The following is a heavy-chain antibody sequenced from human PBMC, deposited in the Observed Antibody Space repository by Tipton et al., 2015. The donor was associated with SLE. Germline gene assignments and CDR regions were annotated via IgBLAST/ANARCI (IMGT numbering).Heavy chain of an antibody. Sequence: QLVQSGGGLVQPGGSLRLSCAASGFTVSSNYMSWVRQAPGKGLEWVSVIYSGGSTYYADSGKGRFTISRHNSKNTLYLQMNSLRDEDTAVYYCAREGSAAGRYFDLCCRGTLVTVFS. CDR1: GFTVSSNY. CDR3: AREGSAAGRYFDL. V-gene: IGHV3-53*04. CDR2: IYSGGST. D-gene: IGHD6-13*01. J-gene: IGHJ2*01.